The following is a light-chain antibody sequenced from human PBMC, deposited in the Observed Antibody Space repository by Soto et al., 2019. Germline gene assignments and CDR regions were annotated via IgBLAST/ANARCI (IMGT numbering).Light chain of an antibody. J-gene: IGKJ1*01. V-gene: IGKV3-15*01. CDR2: AAS. CDR1: QTISNP. Sequence: EVVMTQSPATVSVSPGANVSLSGRANQTISNPLAWYQQKPGQAPRLLIYAASTRATGVSARFSGSGSGTEFTLTISSLQSEDFAVYYCQKYDYWPRTFGKGHTGDIK. CDR3: QKYDYWPRT.